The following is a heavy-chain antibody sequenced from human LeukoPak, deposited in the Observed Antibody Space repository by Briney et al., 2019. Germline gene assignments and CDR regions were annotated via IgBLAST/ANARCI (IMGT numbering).Heavy chain of an antibody. Sequence: SETLSLTCTVSGGSVSSGSYYWSWIRQPPGKGLEWIGYIYYSGSTNYNPSLKSRVTISVDTSKNQFSLKLSSVTAADTAVYFCARDETYYYGSGTFFQRGWFDPWGQGTLVTVSS. CDR3: ARDETYYYGSGTFFQRGWFDP. V-gene: IGHV4-61*01. J-gene: IGHJ5*02. D-gene: IGHD3-10*01. CDR1: GGSVSSGSYY. CDR2: IYYSGST.